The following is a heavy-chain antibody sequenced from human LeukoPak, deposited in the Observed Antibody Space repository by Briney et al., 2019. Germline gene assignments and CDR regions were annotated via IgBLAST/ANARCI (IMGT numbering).Heavy chain of an antibody. V-gene: IGHV4-34*01. D-gene: IGHD4-17*01. J-gene: IGHJ4*02. CDR1: GGSFSGYY. CDR3: AIYGDYAPFDY. Sequence: MPSETLSLTCAVYGGSFSGYYWSWIRQPPGKGLEWIGEINHSGSTNYNPSLKSRVTISVDTSKNQFSLKLSSVTAADTAVYYCAIYGDYAPFDYWGQGTLVTVSS. CDR2: INHSGST.